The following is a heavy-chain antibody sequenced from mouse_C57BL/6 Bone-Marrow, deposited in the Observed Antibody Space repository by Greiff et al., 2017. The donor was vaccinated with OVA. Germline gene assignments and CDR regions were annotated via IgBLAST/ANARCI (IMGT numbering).Heavy chain of an antibody. D-gene: IGHD2-1*01. CDR2: IDPSDSET. J-gene: IGHJ2*01. CDR3: ASWGNYRFDY. CDR1: GYTFTSYW. Sequence: QVQLKQPVAELVRPGSSVKLSCKASGYTFTSYWMHWVKQRPIQGLEWIGNIDPSDSETHYNQKFKDKATLTVDKSSSTAYMQLSSLTSEDSAVYYCASWGNYRFDYWGQGTTLTVSS. V-gene: IGHV1-52*01.